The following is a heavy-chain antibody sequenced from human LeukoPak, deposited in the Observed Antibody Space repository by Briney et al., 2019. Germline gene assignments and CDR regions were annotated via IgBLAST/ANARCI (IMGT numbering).Heavy chain of an antibody. Sequence: SVKISCKPSGYTFGTHWMHWVRQAPGQGLEWMAIINPSGDFRSYAQKFQGRVTVTRDMSTRTVYMELSDLRPEDTALYYCARDYSGQWEQLTGWWIDPWGQGTLVIVSS. J-gene: IGHJ5*02. CDR1: GYTFGTHW. D-gene: IGHD1-26*01. CDR2: INPSGDFR. V-gene: IGHV1-46*01. CDR3: ARDYSGQWEQLTGWWIDP.